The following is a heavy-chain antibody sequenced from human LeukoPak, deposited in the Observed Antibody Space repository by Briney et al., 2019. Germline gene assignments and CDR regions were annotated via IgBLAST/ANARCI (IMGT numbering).Heavy chain of an antibody. CDR1: GFTFSNYA. D-gene: IGHD2-2*01. V-gene: IGHV3-23*01. Sequence: GGSLRLSCAASGFTFSNYAMSWVRQAPGKGLEWVSVISGSGGSTYYADSVKGRFTISRDNSKNTLYLQMNSLRAEDTAVYYCAKDLRDIVVVPAAPVDYWGQGTLVTVSS. J-gene: IGHJ4*02. CDR3: AKDLRDIVVVPAAPVDY. CDR2: ISGSGGST.